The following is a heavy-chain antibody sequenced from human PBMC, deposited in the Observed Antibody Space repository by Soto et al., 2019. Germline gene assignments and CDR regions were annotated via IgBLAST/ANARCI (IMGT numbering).Heavy chain of an antibody. CDR1: GGSISSSSYY. Sequence: QLQLQESGPGLVKPSETVSLTCTVSGGSISSSSYYWGWIRQTPGKGLEWIGSIYYSGSTYYNPSLKSRVTTTVDPSKNQSSLNRNSVTAADTAVFYCAILIKKGSGWKGPDYWGQGTLVTVSS. V-gene: IGHV4-39*01. CDR2: IYYSGST. D-gene: IGHD3-22*01. CDR3: AILIKKGSGWKGPDY. J-gene: IGHJ4*02.